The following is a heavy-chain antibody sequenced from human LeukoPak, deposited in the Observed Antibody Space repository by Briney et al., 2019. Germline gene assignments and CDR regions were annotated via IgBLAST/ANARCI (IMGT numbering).Heavy chain of an antibody. Sequence: GGSLRLSCAASGFTFDDYAMHWVRQAPGKGLEWVSGISWNSGSIGYADSVKGRFTISRDNAKNSLYLQMNSLRAEGTALYYCAKDIVATINPYYYSGMDVWGQGTTVTVSS. V-gene: IGHV3-9*01. D-gene: IGHD5-12*01. CDR3: AKDIVATINPYYYSGMDV. CDR1: GFTFDDYA. CDR2: ISWNSGSI. J-gene: IGHJ6*02.